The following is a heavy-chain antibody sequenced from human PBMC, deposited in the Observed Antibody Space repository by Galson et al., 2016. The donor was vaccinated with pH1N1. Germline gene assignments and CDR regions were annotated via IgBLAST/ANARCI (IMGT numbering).Heavy chain of an antibody. V-gene: IGHV1-69*13. D-gene: IGHD1-26*01. CDR1: GGTFSSYA. CDR2: VIPVFGTT. Sequence: SVKVSCKAFGGTFSSYAITWVRQAPGQGLEWMGGVIPVFGTTNYAPKFQGRVTITAGESMSTAYMELSSLKSEDTAVYYCARGEGCCSGTYYVAFDTWGQGTIVTVSS. J-gene: IGHJ3*02. CDR3: ARGEGCCSGTYYVAFDT.